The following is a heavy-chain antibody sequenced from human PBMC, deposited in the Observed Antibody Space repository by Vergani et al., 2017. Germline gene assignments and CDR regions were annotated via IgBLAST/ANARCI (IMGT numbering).Heavy chain of an antibody. CDR1: GFSLSTSGMC. Sequence: QVTLRESGPALVKPTQTLTLTCTFSGFSLSTSGMCVSWIRQPPGKALEWLARIDWVDDKHYSTSLQTRLTISKDTSKNQVVLTMTNMDPVDTATYYCARIPYTSKAFDSWGQGTRSTVS. D-gene: IGHD1-20*01. J-gene: IGHJ4*02. CDR3: ARIPYTSKAFDS. V-gene: IGHV2-70*15. CDR2: IDWVDDK.